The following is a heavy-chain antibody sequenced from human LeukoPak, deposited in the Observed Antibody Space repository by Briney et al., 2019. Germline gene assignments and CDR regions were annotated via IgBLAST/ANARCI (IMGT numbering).Heavy chain of an antibody. Sequence: PSETLSLTCTVSGDPISSGDYYWSWIRQPPRKGLEWIGYIYHSESIYYNASLKSRMTISVDTSKNQFSLRLTSVTAADTAVYYCARDFWSGSNAFDIWGQGTMVTVSS. V-gene: IGHV4-30-4*01. CDR2: IYHSESI. J-gene: IGHJ3*02. CDR1: GDPISSGDYY. CDR3: ARDFWSGSNAFDI. D-gene: IGHD3-3*01.